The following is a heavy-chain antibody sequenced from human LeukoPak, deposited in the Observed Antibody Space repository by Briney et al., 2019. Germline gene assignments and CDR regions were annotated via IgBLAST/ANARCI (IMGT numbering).Heavy chain of an antibody. J-gene: IGHJ6*03. Sequence: GGSLRLSCAASGFTFSSYWMHWVRQAPGKGLVWVSRINSDGSSTSYADSVKGRFTISRDNAKNTLYLQMNSLRAEDTAVYYCARDNYDILTGWGYYYYMDVWGKGTTVTISS. CDR2: INSDGSST. CDR1: GFTFSSYW. D-gene: IGHD3-9*01. V-gene: IGHV3-74*01. CDR3: ARDNYDILTGWGYYYYMDV.